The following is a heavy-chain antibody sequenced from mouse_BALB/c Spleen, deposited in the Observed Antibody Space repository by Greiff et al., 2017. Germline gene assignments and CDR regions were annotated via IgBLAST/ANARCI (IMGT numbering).Heavy chain of an antibody. CDR2: ISTYYGDA. Sequence: VQLQQSGAELVRPGVSVKISCKGSGYTFTDYAMHWVKQSHAKSLEWIGVISTYYGDASYNQKFKGKATMTVDKSSSTAYMELARLTSEDSAIYYCARGRGATGAMDDWGQGTSVTVSS. CDR3: ARGRGATGAMDD. J-gene: IGHJ4*01. V-gene: IGHV1S137*01. D-gene: IGHD3-1*01. CDR1: GYTFTDYA.